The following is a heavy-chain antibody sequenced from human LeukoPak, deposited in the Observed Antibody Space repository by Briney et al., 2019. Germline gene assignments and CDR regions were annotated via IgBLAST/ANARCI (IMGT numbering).Heavy chain of an antibody. CDR1: GGSLNGHY. CDR2: GSESGGT. J-gene: IGHJ5*02. D-gene: IGHD3-3*01. Sequence: SETLSLTCAVYGGSLNGHYWSWIRQPPGKGLEWIGEGSESGGTKFNPSLKSRVTISADTSKNQFSLKLNSVTAADTVVYYCAKNGQSGFSFDPWGQGTLVTVSS. CDR3: AKNGQSGFSFDP. V-gene: IGHV4-34*01.